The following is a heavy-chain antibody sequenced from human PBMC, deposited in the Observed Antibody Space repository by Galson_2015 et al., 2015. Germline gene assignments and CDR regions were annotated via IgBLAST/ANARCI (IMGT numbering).Heavy chain of an antibody. CDR2: ISYDGSNK. V-gene: IGHV3-30*18. Sequence: SLRLSCAASGFTFSSYGMHWVRQAPGKGLEWVAVISYDGSNKYYADSVKGRFTISRDNSKNTLYLQMNSLRAEDTAAYYCAKDLNMYYDILTGYYPNWFDPWGQGTLVTVSS. J-gene: IGHJ5*02. D-gene: IGHD3-9*01. CDR3: AKDLNMYYDILTGYYPNWFDP. CDR1: GFTFSSYG.